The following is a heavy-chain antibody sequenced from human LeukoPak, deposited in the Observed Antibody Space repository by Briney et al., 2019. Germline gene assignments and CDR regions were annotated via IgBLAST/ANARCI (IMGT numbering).Heavy chain of an antibody. V-gene: IGHV4-4*02. J-gene: IGHJ4*02. CDR1: GGSISSRNW. CDR2: IYYSGST. CDR3: ARNIGVTDYFDY. D-gene: IGHD3-22*01. Sequence: SGTLSLTCAVSGGSISSRNWWTWVRQPPGKGLEWIGYIYYSGSTNYNPSLKSRVTISVDTSKNQFSLKLSSVTAADTAVYYCARNIGVTDYFDYWGQGTLVTVSS.